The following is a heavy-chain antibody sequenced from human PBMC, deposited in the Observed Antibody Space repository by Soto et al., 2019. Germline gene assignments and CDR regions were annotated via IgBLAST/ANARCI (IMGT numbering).Heavy chain of an antibody. Sequence: GGSLRLSCAASGFTFSSYSIHWVRQAPGKGLEWVALISYDGSNKYYADSVKGRFTISRDNSKNTLYLQMNSLRAEDTAVYYCARHKRDLRFLEWSYYFDYWGQGTLVTVSS. CDR2: ISYDGSNK. V-gene: IGHV3-30-3*01. D-gene: IGHD3-3*01. CDR3: ARHKRDLRFLEWSYYFDY. CDR1: GFTFSSYS. J-gene: IGHJ4*02.